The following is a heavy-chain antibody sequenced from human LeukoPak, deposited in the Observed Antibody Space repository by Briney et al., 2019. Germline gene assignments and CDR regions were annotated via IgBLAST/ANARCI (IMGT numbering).Heavy chain of an antibody. D-gene: IGHD2/OR15-2a*01. V-gene: IGHV4-39*07. CDR1: GGSISSSSYY. Sequence: SETLSLTCTVSGGSISSSSYYWGWIRQPPGKGLEWIATIYYSGSTYYNPSLKSRVTMSVDTSKNQFSLKLSSVTAADTAMYYCASMNIQNCFDPWGQGTLVTVSS. CDR3: ASMNIQNCFDP. J-gene: IGHJ5*02. CDR2: IYYSGST.